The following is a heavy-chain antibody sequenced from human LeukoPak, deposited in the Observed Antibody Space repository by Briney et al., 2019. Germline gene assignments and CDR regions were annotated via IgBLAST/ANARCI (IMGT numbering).Heavy chain of an antibody. Sequence: ASVKVSCKASGGTFSSYAISWVRQAPGQGLEWMGGIIPIFGTANYAQKFQGRVTITTDESTSTAYMELSSLRSEDTALYYCARGATAHDFDYWGQGTLVTVSS. CDR1: GGTFSSYA. J-gene: IGHJ4*02. D-gene: IGHD1-26*01. CDR3: ARGATAHDFDY. V-gene: IGHV1-69*05. CDR2: IIPIFGTA.